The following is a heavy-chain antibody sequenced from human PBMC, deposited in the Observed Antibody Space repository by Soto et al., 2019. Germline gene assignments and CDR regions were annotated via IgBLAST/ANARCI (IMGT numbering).Heavy chain of an antibody. Sequence: QVQLVQSGAEVKKPGASVKVSCKASGYTFTSYYMHWVRQAPGQGLEWMGIINPSGGSTSYEQKFQGRVTMTRDTSTSTVYMELSSLRSEDTAVYYCAREGDIVVVVAATQNWFDPWGQGTLVTVSS. CDR3: AREGDIVVVVAATQNWFDP. V-gene: IGHV1-46*01. D-gene: IGHD2-15*01. CDR2: INPSGGST. CDR1: GYTFTSYY. J-gene: IGHJ5*02.